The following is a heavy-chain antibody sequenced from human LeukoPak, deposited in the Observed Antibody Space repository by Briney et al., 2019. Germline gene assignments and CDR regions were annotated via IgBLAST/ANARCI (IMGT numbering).Heavy chain of an antibody. Sequence: SETLSLTCTVSGGSISSYYYTWIRQPPGKGLKWIGYVYYTGSTNYNPSLKSRVTMSLDTSENQFSLKLRSVAAADTAVYYCATEDAGTSLDNWGQGTLVTVSS. D-gene: IGHD6-13*01. CDR2: VYYTGST. J-gene: IGHJ4*02. CDR1: GGSISSYY. CDR3: ATEDAGTSLDN. V-gene: IGHV4-59*01.